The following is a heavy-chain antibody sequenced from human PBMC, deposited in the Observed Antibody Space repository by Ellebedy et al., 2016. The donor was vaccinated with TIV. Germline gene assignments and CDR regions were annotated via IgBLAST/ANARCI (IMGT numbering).Heavy chain of an antibody. CDR1: GFPFDSYV. V-gene: IGHV3-30*04. Sequence: GESLKISCAASGFPFDSYVMNWVRQAPGKGLEWVALISYDGSNKYFADSVQGRFTISRDNSQNTLYLLMNSLRGDDTAIYYCARALNHVDTVSTAPLDCWGQGTLVTVSP. CDR2: ISYDGSNK. J-gene: IGHJ4*02. CDR3: ARALNHVDTVSTAPLDC. D-gene: IGHD5/OR15-5a*01.